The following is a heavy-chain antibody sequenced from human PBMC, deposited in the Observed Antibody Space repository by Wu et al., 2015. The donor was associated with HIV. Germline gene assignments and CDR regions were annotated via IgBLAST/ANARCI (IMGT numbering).Heavy chain of an antibody. J-gene: IGHJ6*03. Sequence: QVQLVQSGAEVKKPGSSMKVSCKASGGTFNSYVISWVRQAPGQGLEWMGGIIPIFGTANFAQKFQGRLTIAADESTSTVYMELSSLRSEDTAVYYCALRGGEGCSSTRCVHTYYYYMDVWGKGPRSPSP. CDR1: GGTFNSYV. V-gene: IGHV1-69*01. D-gene: IGHD2-2*01. CDR2: IIPIFGTA. CDR3: ALRGGEGCSSTRCVHTYYYYMDV.